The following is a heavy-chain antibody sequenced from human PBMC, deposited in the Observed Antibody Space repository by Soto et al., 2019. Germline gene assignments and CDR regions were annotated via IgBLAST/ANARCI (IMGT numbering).Heavy chain of an antibody. V-gene: IGHV4-61*08. Sequence: SETLSLTCTVSGGSISSGGYYWSWIRQHPGKGLEWIGYIYYSGSTNYNPSLKSRVTISVDTSKNQFSLKLSSVTAADTAVYYCAAYYYDSSGKFDYWGQGTLVTVSS. CDR1: GGSISSGGYY. CDR3: AAYYYDSSGKFDY. J-gene: IGHJ4*02. D-gene: IGHD3-22*01. CDR2: IYYSGST.